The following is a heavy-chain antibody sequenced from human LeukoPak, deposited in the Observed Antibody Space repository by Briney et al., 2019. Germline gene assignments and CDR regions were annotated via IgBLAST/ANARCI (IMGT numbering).Heavy chain of an antibody. D-gene: IGHD3-22*01. CDR2: IYYSGST. Sequence: PSETLSLTCTVSGGSISSYYWSWIRQPPGKGLEWIGYIYYSGSTNYNPSLKSRVTISVDTSKNQFSLRLSSVTAADTAVYYCARDAYDSSGYSFSYWGQGTLVTVSS. CDR3: ARDAYDSSGYSFSY. CDR1: GGSISSYY. V-gene: IGHV4-59*01. J-gene: IGHJ4*02.